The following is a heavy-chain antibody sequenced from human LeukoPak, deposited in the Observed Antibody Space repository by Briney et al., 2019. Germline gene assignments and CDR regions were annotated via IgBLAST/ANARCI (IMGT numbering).Heavy chain of an antibody. CDR3: VKERFYDILSGYLYY. V-gene: IGHV3-64D*06. D-gene: IGHD3-9*01. CDR1: GFTFSSYA. CDR2: ISTNGGIT. J-gene: IGHJ4*02. Sequence: GGSLRLSCAASGFTFSSYAMHWVRQAPGKGLEYVSAISTNGGITYYADSVKGRFSISRDNSKNTLFLQMSSLRPEDTAVYYCVKERFYDILSGYLYYWGQGTLVTVSS.